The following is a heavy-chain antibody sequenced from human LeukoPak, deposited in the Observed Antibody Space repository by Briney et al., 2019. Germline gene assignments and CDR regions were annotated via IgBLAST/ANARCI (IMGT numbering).Heavy chain of an antibody. CDR2: INPNSGGT. CDR1: GYTLTELS. CDR3: ARDMGSGYLVHYYYYMDV. D-gene: IGHD3-3*01. V-gene: IGHV1-2*02. Sequence: GASVKVSCKVSGYTLTELSMHWVRQAPGQGLEWMGWINPNSGGTNYAQKFQGRVTMTRDTSISTAYMELSRLRSDDTAVYYCARDMGSGYLVHYYYYMDVWGKGTTVTVSS. J-gene: IGHJ6*03.